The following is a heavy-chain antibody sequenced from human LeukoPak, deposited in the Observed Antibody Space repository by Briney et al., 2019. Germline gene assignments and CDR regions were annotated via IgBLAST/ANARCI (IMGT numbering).Heavy chain of an antibody. V-gene: IGHV3-48*03. CDR2: INSSGSTI. J-gene: IGHJ3*02. D-gene: IGHD2-15*01. Sequence: PGGSLRLSCTASGFTFSSYEMNWVRQAPGKGLEWVSYINSSGSTIYYADSVKGRFTIFRDNAKNSLYLQMNGLRAEDTAVYYCARDCGGGSCYGPYDAFDIWGQGTMVTVSS. CDR1: GFTFSSYE. CDR3: ARDCGGGSCYGPYDAFDI.